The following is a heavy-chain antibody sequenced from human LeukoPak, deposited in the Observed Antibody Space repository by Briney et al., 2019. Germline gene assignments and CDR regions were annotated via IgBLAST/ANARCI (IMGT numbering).Heavy chain of an antibody. J-gene: IGHJ5*02. D-gene: IGHD3-22*01. CDR3: AKDFRYYDSSGANWFDP. CDR2: IWYDGSNK. V-gene: IGHV3-33*06. CDR1: GFTFSSYG. Sequence: PGRSLRLSCAASGFTFSSYGMHWVRQAPGKGLEWVAVIWYDGSNKYYADSVKGRFTISRDNSKNTLYLQMNSLRAEDTAVYYCAKDFRYYDSSGANWFDPWGQGTLVTVTS.